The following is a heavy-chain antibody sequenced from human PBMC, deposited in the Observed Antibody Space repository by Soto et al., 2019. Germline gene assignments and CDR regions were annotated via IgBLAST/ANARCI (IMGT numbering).Heavy chain of an antibody. CDR2: IYYSGST. V-gene: IGHV4-39*01. CDR3: ASFGRGRITIFGVVPQIFGFDY. D-gene: IGHD3-3*01. CDR1: GGSISSSSYY. Sequence: SETLSLTCTVSGGSISSSSYYWGWIRQPPGKGLEWIGSIYYSGSTYYNPSLKSRVTISVDTSKNQFSLKLSSVTAADTAVYYCASFGRGRITIFGVVPQIFGFDYWGQGTLVTVSS. J-gene: IGHJ4*02.